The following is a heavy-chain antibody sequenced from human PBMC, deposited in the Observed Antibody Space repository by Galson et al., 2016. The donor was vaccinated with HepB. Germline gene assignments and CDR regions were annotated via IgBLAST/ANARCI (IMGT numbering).Heavy chain of an antibody. D-gene: IGHD2-21*01. Sequence: GLEWVSSIGSDGVYTYYADSLKGRFSISRDNAKNSLFLQMSSLRAEDTAMYYCARDYFCVGASCRGERGRFDYWGQGALVTVPS. J-gene: IGHJ4*02. CDR2: IGSDGVYT. CDR3: ARDYFCVGASCRGERGRFDY. V-gene: IGHV3-21*01.